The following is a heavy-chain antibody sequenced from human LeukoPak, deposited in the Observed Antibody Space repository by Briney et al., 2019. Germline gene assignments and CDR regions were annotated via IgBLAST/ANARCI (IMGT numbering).Heavy chain of an antibody. V-gene: IGHV3-21*01. D-gene: IGHD3-22*01. Sequence: GGSLRLSCAASGFTFSSYSMNWVRQAPGKGLEWVSSISSSSSYIYYADSVKGRFTISRDNAKNSLYLQMNSLRAEDTAVYYCARGGIGEYYYDSSGYYGDAFDIWGQGTMVTVSS. J-gene: IGHJ3*02. CDR3: ARGGIGEYYYDSSGYYGDAFDI. CDR1: GFTFSSYS. CDR2: ISSSSSYI.